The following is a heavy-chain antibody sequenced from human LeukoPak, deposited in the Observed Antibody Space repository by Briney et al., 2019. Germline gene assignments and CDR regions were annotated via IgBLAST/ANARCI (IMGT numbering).Heavy chain of an antibody. D-gene: IGHD3-22*01. V-gene: IGHV3-23*01. J-gene: IGHJ4*02. CDR2: ITSSGGT. CDR1: GFTFSSYP. CDR3: AKFVRSSGLSQNDY. Sequence: GGSLRLSCAASGFTFSSYPVSWVRQAPGRGLEWVSAITSSGGTYYIASVRGRFIVSRDNSKNMLYLGMNSLRAEDTAVYYCAKFVRSSGLSQNDYWGQGTLVTVSS.